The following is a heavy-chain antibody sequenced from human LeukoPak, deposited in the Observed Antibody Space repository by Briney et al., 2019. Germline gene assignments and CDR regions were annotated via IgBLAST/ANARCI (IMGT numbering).Heavy chain of an antibody. V-gene: IGHV5-10-1*01. CDR2: IDPSDSYT. J-gene: IGHJ5*02. CDR3: ARHEMVLAYCGGDCSLTRFDP. Sequence: GESLRISCEGSGYSFTSYWISWVRQMPGKGLEWMGRIDPSDSYTNYSPSFQGHVTISADKSISTAYLQWSSLKASDTAMYYCARHEMVLAYCGGDCSLTRFDPWGQGTLVTVSS. D-gene: IGHD2-21*02. CDR1: GYSFTSYW.